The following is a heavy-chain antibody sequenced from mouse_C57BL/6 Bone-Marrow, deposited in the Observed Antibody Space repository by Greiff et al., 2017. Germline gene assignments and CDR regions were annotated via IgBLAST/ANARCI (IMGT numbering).Heavy chain of an antibody. CDR3: ARDGVYYGSSWFAY. CDR1: GYSITSGYD. J-gene: IGHJ3*01. Sequence: VQLQQSGPGMVKPSQSLSLTCTVTGYSITSGYDWHWIRHFPGNKLEWMGYISYSGSTNYNPSLKSRISITHDTSKNHFFLKLNSVTTEDTATYYCARDGVYYGSSWFAYWGQGTLVTVSA. CDR2: ISYSGST. D-gene: IGHD1-1*01. V-gene: IGHV3-1*01.